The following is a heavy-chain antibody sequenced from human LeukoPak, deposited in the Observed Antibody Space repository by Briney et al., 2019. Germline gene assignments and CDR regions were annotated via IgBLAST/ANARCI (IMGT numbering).Heavy chain of an antibody. Sequence: GASVKVSCKASGYTFTGYYMHWVRQAPGQGLEWMGWINPNSGGTNYAQEFQGRVTMTRDTSISTAYMELSRLRSDDTAVYYCARDAILTYYDFWSGYPYFDYWGQGTLVTVSS. CDR2: INPNSGGT. CDR3: ARDAILTYYDFWSGYPYFDY. CDR1: GYTFTGYY. J-gene: IGHJ4*02. D-gene: IGHD3-3*01. V-gene: IGHV1-2*02.